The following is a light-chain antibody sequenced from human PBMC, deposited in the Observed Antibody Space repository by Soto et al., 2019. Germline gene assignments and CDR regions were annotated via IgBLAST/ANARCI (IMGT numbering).Light chain of an antibody. Sequence: EIVMTQSPATLSVSPGDRATLSCRASQRVSSSLAWYQQKHGQAPRLLIYGASTRATGISARFSGSGSGTEFTLTISSLQSEDFAVYYCQQYNNGPPYTFGQGTQLEIK. CDR3: QQYNNGPPYT. CDR2: GAS. J-gene: IGKJ2*01. CDR1: QRVSSS. V-gene: IGKV3-15*01.